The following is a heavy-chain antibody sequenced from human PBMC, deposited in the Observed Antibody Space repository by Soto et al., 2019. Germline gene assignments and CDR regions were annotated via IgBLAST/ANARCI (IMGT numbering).Heavy chain of an antibody. Sequence: QVQLVQSGAEVKKPGSSVKVSCKASGGTFSSYTISWVRQAPGQGLEWMGRIIPILGIANYAQKFQGRVTITADKSTSTAYMELSSLRSEDTAVYYCARDQVTMVRGVRFHWYFDLWGRGTLVTVSS. CDR3: ARDQVTMVRGVRFHWYFDL. CDR1: GGTFSSYT. D-gene: IGHD3-10*01. V-gene: IGHV1-69*08. CDR2: IIPILGIA. J-gene: IGHJ2*01.